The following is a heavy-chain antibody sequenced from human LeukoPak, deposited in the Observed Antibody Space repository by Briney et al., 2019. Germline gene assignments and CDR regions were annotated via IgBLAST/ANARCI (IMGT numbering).Heavy chain of an antibody. CDR1: GFSFSHSW. CDR3: ARRGLPDV. V-gene: IGHV3-74*01. J-gene: IGHJ6*04. D-gene: IGHD2-15*01. CDR2: IKGDGSTT. Sequence: GGSLRLSCATSGFSFSHSWMHWIRQVPGKGPEWVARIKGDGSTTRNADSVKGRFTISRDNAKSTLYLQMNNLRAEDTAVYYCARRGLPDVWGKGTTVTVSS.